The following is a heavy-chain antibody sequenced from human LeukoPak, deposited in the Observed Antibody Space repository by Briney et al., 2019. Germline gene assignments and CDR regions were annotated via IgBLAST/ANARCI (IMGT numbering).Heavy chain of an antibody. J-gene: IGHJ5*02. CDR1: GYTFINYY. V-gene: IGHV1-46*01. Sequence: ASVKVSCKASGYTFINYYMHWVRQAPGQGLEWMGIINPSGGSTSYAQKFQGRVTMTRDTSTSTVYMELSSLRSEDTAVYYCARVGTVTTYKSSYNWFDPWGQGTLVTVSS. CDR2: INPSGGST. D-gene: IGHD4-11*01. CDR3: ARVGTVTTYKSSYNWFDP.